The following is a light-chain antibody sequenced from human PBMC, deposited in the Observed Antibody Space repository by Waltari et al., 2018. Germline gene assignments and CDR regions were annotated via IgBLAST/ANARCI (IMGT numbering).Light chain of an antibody. CDR1: QSLTKRY. Sequence: VLTQSPGTLSLSPRERATLSCRASQSLTKRYLAWYQQKPGQAPRLLIYGASSRADGIPDRFSCSVSGTDFTLTISRLEPEDFAVYYCQQYGSSILYTFGQGTKLEIK. CDR2: GAS. J-gene: IGKJ2*01. CDR3: QQYGSSILYT. V-gene: IGKV3-20*01.